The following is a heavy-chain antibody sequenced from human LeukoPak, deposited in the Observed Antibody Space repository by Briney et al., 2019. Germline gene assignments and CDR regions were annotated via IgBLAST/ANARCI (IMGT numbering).Heavy chain of an antibody. CDR2: INAYNGNT. V-gene: IGHV1-18*01. Sequence: ASVKVSCKASGYTFTSYDISWVRQAPGQGLEWMGWINAYNGNTNYAQKFQGRVTMTTDTSTSTGYMELRSLRSDDTAVYYCARDGDYGGNWDYWGRGTLVTVSS. J-gene: IGHJ4*02. CDR3: ARDGDYGGNWDY. CDR1: GYTFTSYD. D-gene: IGHD4-23*01.